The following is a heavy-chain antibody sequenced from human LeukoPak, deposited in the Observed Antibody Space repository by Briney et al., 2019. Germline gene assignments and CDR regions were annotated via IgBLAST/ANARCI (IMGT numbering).Heavy chain of an antibody. V-gene: IGHV4-4*02. CDR2: IYQSGIT. J-gene: IGHJ4*02. D-gene: IGHD6-19*01. Sequence: SGTLSLTCGVSGDSISSGNYWNWVRQPPGTGLEWIGDIYQSGITNYNPSLKSRVTMSVDKSKNEFSLKLDSVTAADTAVYYCARDPRPRGGWFYFDYWGQGILVTVSS. CDR3: ARDPRPRGGWFYFDY. CDR1: GDSISSGNY.